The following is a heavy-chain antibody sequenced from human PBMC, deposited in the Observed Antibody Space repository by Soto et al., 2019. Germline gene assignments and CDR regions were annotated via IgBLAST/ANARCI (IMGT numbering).Heavy chain of an antibody. Sequence: GGSLRLSCAASGLIFSNYKMHWVRQAPGKRLVWVSRINTDGSITDYADSVKGRFTVSRDNPKNTLYLQMNSLRAEDTAVYYCARDTDGLHYWGQGTQVTVSS. V-gene: IGHV3-74*01. CDR3: ARDTDGLHY. CDR2: INTDGSIT. CDR1: GLIFSNYK. J-gene: IGHJ4*02.